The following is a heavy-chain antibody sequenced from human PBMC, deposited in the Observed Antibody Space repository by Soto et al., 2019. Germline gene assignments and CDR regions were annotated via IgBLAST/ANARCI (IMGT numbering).Heavy chain of an antibody. CDR2: IYWDDDK. J-gene: IGHJ4*02. CDR1: GFSLSTSGVG. CDR3: AHRLYDSSGYSFDY. Sequence: QITLKESGPTLVKPTQPLTLTCTFSGFSLSTSGVGVAWIRQPPGKALEWLALIYWDDDKRYSPSLKNRLTVTKDTSKNQVVLIMTNMDPVDTATYYCAHRLYDSSGYSFDYWGQGTLVTVSS. V-gene: IGHV2-5*02. D-gene: IGHD3-22*01.